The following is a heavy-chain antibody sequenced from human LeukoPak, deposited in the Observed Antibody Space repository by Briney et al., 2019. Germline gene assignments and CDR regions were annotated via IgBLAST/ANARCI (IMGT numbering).Heavy chain of an antibody. CDR2: ISVSGGST. V-gene: IGHV3-23*01. CDR3: AKYGSGTYYNGLY. CDR1: GFTFSSYA. D-gene: IGHD3-10*01. Sequence: GGSLRLSCAASGFTFSSYAMTWGRQAPGKGLQWVSTISVSGGSTYYADSVKGRFTISRDTSKSTLYLQMNSLRDEDTAVYYWAKYGSGTYYNGLYWGQGTLVTVSS. J-gene: IGHJ4*02.